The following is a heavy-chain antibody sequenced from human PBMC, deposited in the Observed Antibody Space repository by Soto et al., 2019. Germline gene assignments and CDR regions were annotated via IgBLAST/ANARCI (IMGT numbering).Heavy chain of an antibody. CDR1: GFTFSSNW. J-gene: IGHJ4*02. Sequence: GESLKISCAASGFTFSSNWMHWVRQAPGKGLVWVSHINNDGSSTSYADAVKGRFTISRDNAKNTLYLQMNSLRAEDTAVYYCTRDVGGWPFDYWGQGTLVTVSS. CDR3: TRDVGGWPFDY. CDR2: INNDGSST. D-gene: IGHD6-19*01. V-gene: IGHV3-74*01.